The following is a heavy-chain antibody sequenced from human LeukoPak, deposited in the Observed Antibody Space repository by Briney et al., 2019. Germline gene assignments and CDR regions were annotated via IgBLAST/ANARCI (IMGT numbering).Heavy chain of an antibody. Sequence: SETLPLTCTVSGGSISSSSYYWGWIRQPPGKGLEWIGSIYYSGSTYYNPSLKSRVTISVDTSKNQFSLKLSSVTAADTAVYYCAKSPVGSGYYYRVRHYFDYWGQGTLVTVSS. D-gene: IGHD3-22*01. CDR2: IYYSGST. J-gene: IGHJ4*02. CDR3: AKSPVGSGYYYRVRHYFDY. V-gene: IGHV4-39*01. CDR1: GGSISSSSYY.